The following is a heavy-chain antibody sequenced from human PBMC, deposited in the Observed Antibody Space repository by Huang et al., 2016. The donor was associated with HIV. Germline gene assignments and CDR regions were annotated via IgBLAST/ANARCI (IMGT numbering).Heavy chain of an antibody. CDR2: INHSEST. CDR3: ARGQGGYYYYYMDV. V-gene: IGHV4-34*01. J-gene: IGHJ6*03. Sequence: QVQLQQWGAGLLRPSETLSLTCAVYGGSFSGYYGTWIRQPPGKGLEGIGEINHSESTNYNPYLKSGVTISVDTSRNQFSLTLTSVTAADTAVYYCARGQGGYYYYYMDVWGKGTTVTVSS. CDR1: GGSFSGYY.